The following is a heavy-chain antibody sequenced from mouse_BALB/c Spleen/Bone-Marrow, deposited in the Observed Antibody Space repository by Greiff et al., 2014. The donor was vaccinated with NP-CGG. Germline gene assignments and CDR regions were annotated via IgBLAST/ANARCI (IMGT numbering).Heavy chain of an antibody. V-gene: IGHV14-3*02. CDR1: GFNIKDTY. CDR3: APYYYGSSLFAY. Sequence: VQLQQSGAELVKPGASVKLSCTASGFNIKDTYMHWVKQRPEQGLEWIGRIDPANGNTKYDQKFQGKATTTADTSSNTAYLQLSSLTSEDTAVYYCAPYYYGSSLFAYWGQGTLVTVSA. D-gene: IGHD1-1*01. CDR2: IDPANGNT. J-gene: IGHJ3*01.